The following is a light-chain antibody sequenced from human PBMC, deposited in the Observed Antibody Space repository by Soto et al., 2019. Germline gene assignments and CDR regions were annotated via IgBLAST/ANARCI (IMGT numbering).Light chain of an antibody. CDR2: GAS. Sequence: EIVLTQSPGTLSLSPGEVATLSCRASQSVSTNFFAWYQQKPGQAPRLLIYGASTRATGIPDRFSGSGSGTDFTLTISRLAPEDFAVYYCQQYGRTSWTFGQGTKVLIK. V-gene: IGKV3-20*01. CDR3: QQYGRTSWT. CDR1: QSVSTNF. J-gene: IGKJ1*01.